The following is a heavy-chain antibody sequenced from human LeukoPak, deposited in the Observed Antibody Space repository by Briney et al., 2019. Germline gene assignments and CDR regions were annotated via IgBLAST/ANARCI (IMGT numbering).Heavy chain of an antibody. CDR2: IWYDGSNK. J-gene: IGHJ4*02. CDR1: GFTFSSYG. V-gene: IGHV3-33*06. Sequence: GGSLRLSCAASGFTFSSYGMHWVRQAPGKGLEWVAVIWYDGSNKYYADSVKGRFTISRDNSKNTLYLQINSLRAEDTAVYYCAKDSDTNSDGYNSFDYWGQGTLVTVSS. CDR3: AKDSDTNSDGYNSFDY. D-gene: IGHD5-24*01.